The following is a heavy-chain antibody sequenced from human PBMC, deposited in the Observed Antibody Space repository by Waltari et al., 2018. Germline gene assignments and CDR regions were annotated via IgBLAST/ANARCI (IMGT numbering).Heavy chain of an antibody. J-gene: IGHJ5*02. V-gene: IGHV3-21*02. CDR3: ARSGRQENWFDP. CDR1: GSTFGDYT. D-gene: IGHD2-15*01. Sequence: DVQLVESGGGLVRPGGSVRLSCEASGSTFGDYTFNWVRQPPGKGLEWLSSISSRGTYIDYKDSVKGRFIISRDNTKNSLYLQMDGLRADDTAVYYCARSGRQENWFDPWGQGILVTVSS. CDR2: ISSRGTYI.